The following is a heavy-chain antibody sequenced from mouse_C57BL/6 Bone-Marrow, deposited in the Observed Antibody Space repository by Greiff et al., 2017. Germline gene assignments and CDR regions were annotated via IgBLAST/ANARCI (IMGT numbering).Heavy chain of an antibody. D-gene: IGHD2-3*01. J-gene: IGHJ2*01. CDR2: INPYHGGT. V-gene: IGHV1-19*01. Sequence: EVQLQESGPVLVKPGASVKMSCKASGYTFTDYYMNWVKQSHGKSLEWIGVINPYHGGTSYNQKFKGKATLTVDKSSSTAYMELNSLTSEDSAVYYCARSMVRKGFDYWGQGTTLTVSS. CDR1: GYTFTDYY. CDR3: ARSMVRKGFDY.